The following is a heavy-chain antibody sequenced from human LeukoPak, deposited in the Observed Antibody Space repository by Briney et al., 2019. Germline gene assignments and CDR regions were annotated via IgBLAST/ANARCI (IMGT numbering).Heavy chain of an antibody. D-gene: IGHD3-10*01. CDR1: GFTFSSYP. CDR2: ISSSGSTI. J-gene: IGHJ4*02. CDR3: ARGQGSGSYFFDY. V-gene: IGHV3-48*04. Sequence: GGSLRLSCAASGFTFSSYPMHWVRQAPGKGLEWVSYISSSGSTIYYADSVKGRSTISRDNAKNSLYLQMNSLRAEDTAVYYCARGQGSGSYFFDYWGQGTLVTVSS.